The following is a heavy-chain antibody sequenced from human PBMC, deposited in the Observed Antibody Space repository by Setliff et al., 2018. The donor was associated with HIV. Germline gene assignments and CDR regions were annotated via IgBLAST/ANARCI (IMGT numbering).Heavy chain of an antibody. CDR2: VYTTGST. D-gene: IGHD4-4*01. CDR3: ARVGGKGYSNFLDS. J-gene: IGHJ4*02. Sequence: SETLSLTCAVYGGSFSGYYWSWVRQPAGKGLEWIGRVYTTGSTNYNPSLKSRVAISVDTSKNRFSLNLTSVTAADTAIYFCARVGGKGYSNFLDSWGQGALVTVSS. V-gene: IGHV4-59*10. CDR1: GGSFSGYY.